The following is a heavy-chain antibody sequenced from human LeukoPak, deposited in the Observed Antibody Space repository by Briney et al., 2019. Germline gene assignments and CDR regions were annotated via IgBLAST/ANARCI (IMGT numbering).Heavy chain of an antibody. CDR3: ARDDNYGIFVNVDY. CDR1: GYSFTRYY. D-gene: IGHD4-11*01. Sequence: AGVTVSCQASGYSFTRYYMHLGRHAPGPGLEWVGIFKPRGGSTSYAQKFQGRVTLTTDTSTSTAYMELSSLRSADTAVYYCARDDNYGIFVNVDYWGHGT. CDR2: FKPRGGST. J-gene: IGHJ4*01. V-gene: IGHV1-46*01.